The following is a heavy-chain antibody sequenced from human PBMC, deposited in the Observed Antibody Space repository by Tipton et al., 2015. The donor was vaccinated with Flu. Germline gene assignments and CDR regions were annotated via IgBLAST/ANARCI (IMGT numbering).Heavy chain of an antibody. CDR1: GDSISTTIYY. CDR3: ARDLWNDRRAYYYYGVDV. J-gene: IGHJ6*01. CDR2: IYYSGTT. Sequence: LRLSCTVSGDSISTTIYYWGWVRQPPGKGLEWIGSIYYSGTTYYNPSLKSRVTISIDPSKNQFSLDLASLTAADTAVYYCARDLWNDRRAYYYYGVDVWGQGTSVTVSS. V-gene: IGHV4-39*07. D-gene: IGHD1-1*01.